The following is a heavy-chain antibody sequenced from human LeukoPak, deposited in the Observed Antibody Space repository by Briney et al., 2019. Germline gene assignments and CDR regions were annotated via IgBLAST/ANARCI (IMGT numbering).Heavy chain of an antibody. CDR1: GFIFSTYG. D-gene: IGHD2-2*01. CDR2: ISYDGTTK. CDR3: AKDPPTVPG. Sequence: HVRLVESGGGAVHPGRTLRLSCAASGFIFSTYGMQWVPQGSDKGLEWVAVISYDGTTKYYADSVKGRFTVSRDNATNTLYLQVNSLRAEDTAFYYCAKDPPTVPGWGQGTLVTVSS. J-gene: IGHJ4*02. V-gene: IGHV3-30*18.